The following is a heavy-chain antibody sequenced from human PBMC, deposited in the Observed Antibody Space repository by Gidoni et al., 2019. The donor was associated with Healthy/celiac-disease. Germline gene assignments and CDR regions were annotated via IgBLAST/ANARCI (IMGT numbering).Heavy chain of an antibody. J-gene: IGHJ5*02. CDR1: GGSVSSGSYY. V-gene: IGHV4-61*01. Sequence: QVQLQESGPGLVKPSETLSLTCTVSGGSVSSGSYYWSWIRQPPGKGLEWIGYIYYSGSTNYNPSLKSRVTISVDTSKNQFSLKLSSVTAADTAVYYCARDQARVWFDPWGQGTLVTVSS. CDR3: ARDQARVWFDP. CDR2: IYYSGST.